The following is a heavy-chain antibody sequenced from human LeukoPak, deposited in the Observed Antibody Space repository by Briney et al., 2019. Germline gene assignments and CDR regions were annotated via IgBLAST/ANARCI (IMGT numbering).Heavy chain of an antibody. D-gene: IGHD3-10*01. Sequence: SETLSLTCTVSGGSISSSSYYWGWHRQPPGKGLEWSGSIYYSGSTYYNPSLKGRVTISADTSKNQFALKVVSITAADTAVYYCTVLLWFGEPDYWGQGTLVTVSS. J-gene: IGHJ4*02. CDR2: IYYSGST. CDR3: TVLLWFGEPDY. CDR1: GGSISSSSYY. V-gene: IGHV4-39*01.